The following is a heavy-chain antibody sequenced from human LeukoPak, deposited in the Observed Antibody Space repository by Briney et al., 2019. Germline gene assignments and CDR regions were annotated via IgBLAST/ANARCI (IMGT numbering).Heavy chain of an antibody. Sequence: SETLSLTCTVSVGSLSSSSYYWGWIRQPPGKGLEWIGSIYYSGSTYYNPSLKSRVTISVDTSKNQFSLKLSSVTAADTAVYYCARYGVSSGYYSQGDFWGQGTLVTVSS. V-gene: IGHV4-39*01. D-gene: IGHD3-22*01. CDR1: VGSLSSSSYY. CDR2: IYYSGST. J-gene: IGHJ4*02. CDR3: ARYGVSSGYYSQGDF.